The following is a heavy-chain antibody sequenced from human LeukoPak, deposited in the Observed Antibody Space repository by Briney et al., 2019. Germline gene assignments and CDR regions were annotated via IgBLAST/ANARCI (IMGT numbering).Heavy chain of an antibody. Sequence: PSETLSLTCAVYGGSFSGYYWSWIRQPPGKGLEWIGEIDRSGSTNYNPSLKSRVTISVDTSKNQFSLKLSSVTAADTAVYYCARGTSRVAHDYWGQGTLVTVSS. J-gene: IGHJ4*02. CDR1: GGSFSGYY. CDR2: IDRSGST. V-gene: IGHV4-34*01. D-gene: IGHD2-15*01. CDR3: ARGTSRVAHDY.